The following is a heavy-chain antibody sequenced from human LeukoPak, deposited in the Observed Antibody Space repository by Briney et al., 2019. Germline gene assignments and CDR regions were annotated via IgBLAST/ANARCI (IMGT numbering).Heavy chain of an antibody. D-gene: IGHD3-10*01. CDR3: ARDQRRFGELLRFDY. Sequence: LQCLWWLHQYGSTKYNPSLKSRVTVSLDTSENQFSLNFSSVTAADAAVYYCARDQRRFGELLRFDYWGQGTLVTVSS. CDR2: LHQYGST. V-gene: IGHV4-59*01. J-gene: IGHJ4*02.